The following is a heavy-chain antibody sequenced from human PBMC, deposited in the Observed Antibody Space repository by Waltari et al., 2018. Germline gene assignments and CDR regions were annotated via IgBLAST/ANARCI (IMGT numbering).Heavy chain of an antibody. V-gene: IGHV1-18*01. D-gene: IGHD3-22*01. CDR2: INPYNGNA. J-gene: IGHJ4*02. CDR3: ARGGGPRTVVALTFDL. CDR1: GYTFTNFG. Sequence: QVQLVQSGAEVKKPGASVKVSCKASGYTFTNFGINWVRQAPGQGLKWMGWINPYNGNADYEQKLQGRVTMTTDTSTKTAYLELRSLRSDDTAVYYCARGGGPRTVVALTFDLWGQGTLVTVSS.